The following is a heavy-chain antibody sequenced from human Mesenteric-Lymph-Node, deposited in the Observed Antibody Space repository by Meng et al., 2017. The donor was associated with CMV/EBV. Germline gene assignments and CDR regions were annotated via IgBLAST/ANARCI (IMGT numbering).Heavy chain of an antibody. J-gene: IGHJ5*02. CDR1: GFTFSSYD. D-gene: IGHD1-7*01. CDR2: IGTAGDT. CDR3: AKDRVVTGTTGP. V-gene: IGHV3-13*03. Sequence: GESLKISCAACGFTFSSYDMHWVRQATGKGLEWVSAIGTAGDTYYPGSVKGQFTISRENAKNPLYLQMNSLRAEDTAVYYCAKDRVVTGTTGPWGQGTLVTVSS.